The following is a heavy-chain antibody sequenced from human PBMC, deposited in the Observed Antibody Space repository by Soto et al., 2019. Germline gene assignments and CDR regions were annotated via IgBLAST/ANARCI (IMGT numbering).Heavy chain of an antibody. CDR1: GGSISSYY. CDR3: ARGWVSSGVAFDI. D-gene: IGHD3-22*01. Sequence: SETLSLTCTVPGGSISSYYWSWIRQPPGKGLEWIGYIYYSGSTNYNPSLKSRVTISVDTSKNQFSLKLSSVTAADTAVYYCARGWVSSGVAFDIWGQGTMVTVSS. J-gene: IGHJ3*02. V-gene: IGHV4-59*01. CDR2: IYYSGST.